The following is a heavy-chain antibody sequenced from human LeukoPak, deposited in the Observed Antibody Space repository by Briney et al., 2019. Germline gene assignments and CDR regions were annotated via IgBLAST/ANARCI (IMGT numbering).Heavy chain of an antibody. CDR1: GASISSSSSY. CDR2: LYYGRTT. D-gene: IGHD2-21*01. J-gene: IGHJ5*01. Sequence: KPSETLSLTSTVSGASISSSSSYWDWIRQPPGKGLEWIGALYYGRTTYYNPSLKSRVTISVDTSKNQFSLNLSSVTATDTAVYFCARHTVNSCGASGCFGFDPWGQGTLVTVSS. CDR3: ARHTVNSCGASGCFGFDP. V-gene: IGHV4-39*01.